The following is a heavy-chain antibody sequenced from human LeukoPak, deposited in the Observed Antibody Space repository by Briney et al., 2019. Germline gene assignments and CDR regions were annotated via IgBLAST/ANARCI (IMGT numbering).Heavy chain of an antibody. CDR2: IYHSGST. Sequence: PSETLSLTCTVSGGSISYYYWSWIRQPPGKGLEWIGYIYHSGSTYYNPSLKSRVTISVDRSKNQFSLKLSSVTAADTAVYYCARAGIVGATGADYFDYWGQGTLVTVSS. J-gene: IGHJ4*02. CDR1: GGSISYYY. V-gene: IGHV4-30-2*01. CDR3: ARAGIVGATGADYFDY. D-gene: IGHD1-26*01.